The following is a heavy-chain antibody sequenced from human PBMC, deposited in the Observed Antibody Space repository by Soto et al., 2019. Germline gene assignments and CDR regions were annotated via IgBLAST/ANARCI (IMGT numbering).Heavy chain of an antibody. CDR1: GGSFSGYY. Sequence: SETLSLTCAVYGGSFSGYYWSRIRQPPGKGLEWIGEINHSGSTNYNPSLKSRVTISVDTSKNQFSLKLSSVTAADTAVYYCARKLVGAAFDYWGQGTLVTVSS. J-gene: IGHJ4*02. CDR2: INHSGST. V-gene: IGHV4-34*01. CDR3: ARKLVGAAFDY. D-gene: IGHD1-26*01.